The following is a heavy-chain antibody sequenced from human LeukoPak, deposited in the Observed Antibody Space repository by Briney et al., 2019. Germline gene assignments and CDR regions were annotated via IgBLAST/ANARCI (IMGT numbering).Heavy chain of an antibody. D-gene: IGHD3-22*01. CDR2: INHSGST. CDR1: GVSISSSNSY. V-gene: IGHV4-39*07. Sequence: SETLSLTCTVSGVSISSSNSYWSWIRQPPGKGLEWLWEINHSGSTNYNPSLKSQVTISVDTSKNQFSMKMSSVNAAGTAVYYCARGRSDSSGYYSYYYYMDVWGKGTTVTVSS. J-gene: IGHJ6*03. CDR3: ARGRSDSSGYYSYYYYMDV.